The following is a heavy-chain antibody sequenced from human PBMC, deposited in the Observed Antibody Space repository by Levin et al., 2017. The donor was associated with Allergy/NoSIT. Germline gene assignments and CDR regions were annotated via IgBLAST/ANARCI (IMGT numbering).Heavy chain of an antibody. CDR3: ARQGYYGSGSYYNAWFDP. CDR2: IYYSGST. CDR1: GGSISSSSYY. D-gene: IGHD3-10*01. Sequence: SETLSLTCTVSGGSISSSSYYWGWIRQPPGKGLEWIGSIYYSGSTYYNPSLKSRVTISVDTSKNQFSLKLSSVTAADTAVYYCARQGYYGSGSYYNAWFDPWGQGTLVTVSS. J-gene: IGHJ5*02. V-gene: IGHV4-39*01.